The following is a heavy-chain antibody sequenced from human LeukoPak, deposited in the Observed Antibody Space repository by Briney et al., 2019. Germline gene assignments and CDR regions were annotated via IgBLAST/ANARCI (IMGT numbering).Heavy chain of an antibody. V-gene: IGHV1-18*01. J-gene: IGHJ4*02. CDR2: IASYNDHT. Sequence: GASVKVSCKASGYTFVTYGITWVRQAPGQGLEWMGWIASYNDHTNYAQKFQGRVTMTTDTSTSTAYMELRSLRSDDTAVYYCARDLGRVITTGVSDYWGQGTLVTVSS. CDR3: ARDLGRVITTGVSDY. CDR1: GYTFVTYG. D-gene: IGHD3-22*01.